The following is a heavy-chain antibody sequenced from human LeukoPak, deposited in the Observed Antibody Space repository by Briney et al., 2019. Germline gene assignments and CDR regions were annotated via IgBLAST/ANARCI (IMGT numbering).Heavy chain of an antibody. D-gene: IGHD1-26*01. J-gene: IGHJ5*02. CDR3: ARGRWEVRFDP. CDR2: ISHIGST. Sequence: SEALSVTRPVYRGSFSGYYWSGVRQPPARGLEWIGEISHIGSTNYKPSLESRVTISVDTSKHQFSLKLSSVTAADTAVYYCARGRWEVRFDPWGQGTLVTVSS. CDR1: RGSFSGYY. V-gene: IGHV4-34*01.